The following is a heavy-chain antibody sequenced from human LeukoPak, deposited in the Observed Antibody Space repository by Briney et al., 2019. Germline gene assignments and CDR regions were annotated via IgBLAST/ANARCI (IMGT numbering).Heavy chain of an antibody. Sequence: KPGGSLRLSCAASGFTFSTYNMNWVRQAPGKGLEWVSSISSSSSYIYYADSVKGRFTISRDNAKNSLYLQMNSLRAEDTAVYYCARVTGQLWFWNYFDYWGQGTLVTVSS. CDR1: GFTFSTYN. J-gene: IGHJ4*02. V-gene: IGHV3-21*01. CDR2: ISSSSSYI. CDR3: ARVTGQLWFWNYFDY. D-gene: IGHD5-18*01.